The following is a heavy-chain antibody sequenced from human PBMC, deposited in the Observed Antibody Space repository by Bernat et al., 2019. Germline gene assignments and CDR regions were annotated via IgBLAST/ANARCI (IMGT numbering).Heavy chain of an antibody. D-gene: IGHD2-15*01. Sequence: QLQLQESGPGLVMSSETLSLTCTVSGGSISSSSYYWGWIRQPPGKGLEWIGSIYYSGTYYNPSLKSRVTISVDTSKNQFSLKLRSVTAADTAVYYCARLTGGRPFDIWGQGTMVTVSS. CDR2: IYYSGT. V-gene: IGHV4-39*01. CDR3: ARLTGGRPFDI. J-gene: IGHJ3*02. CDR1: GGSISSSSYY.